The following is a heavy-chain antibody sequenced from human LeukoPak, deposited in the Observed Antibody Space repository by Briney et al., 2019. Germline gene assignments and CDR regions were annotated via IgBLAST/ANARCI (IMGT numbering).Heavy chain of an antibody. CDR2: IWYDGSNK. CDR3: AREVSDWRYFDY. CDR1: GFTFSSYG. D-gene: IGHD3/OR15-3a*01. V-gene: IGHV3-33*08. J-gene: IGHJ4*02. Sequence: PGRSLRLSCAASGFTFSSYGMHWVRQALGKGLEWVAVIWYDGSNKYYADSVKGRFTISRDNSKNTLYLQMNSLRAEDTAVYYCAREVSDWRYFDYWGQGTLVTVSS.